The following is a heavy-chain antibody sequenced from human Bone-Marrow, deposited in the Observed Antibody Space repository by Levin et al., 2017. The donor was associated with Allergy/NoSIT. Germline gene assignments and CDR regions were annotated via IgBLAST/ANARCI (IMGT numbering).Heavy chain of an antibody. Sequence: GGSLRLSCAASGFTFDDCAMHWVRQVPGKGLEWVAGITWNGETIVYADSVRGRFTISRDNAQISLFLQMDSLRPEDTALYYCAKDTLTFGDLIAQTPFWGQGTLVTVSS. CDR3: AKDTLTFGDLIAQTPF. V-gene: IGHV3-9*01. CDR2: ITWNGETI. CDR1: GFTFDDCA. J-gene: IGHJ4*02. D-gene: IGHD3-16*01.